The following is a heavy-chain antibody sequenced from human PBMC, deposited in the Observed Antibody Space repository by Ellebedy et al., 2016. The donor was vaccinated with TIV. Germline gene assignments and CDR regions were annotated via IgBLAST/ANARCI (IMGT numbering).Heavy chain of an antibody. CDR3: ARDRAVAGTCDY. J-gene: IGHJ4*02. V-gene: IGHV1-3*01. Sequence: AASVKVSCKASGYTFSSSKMHWVRQAPGQRLEWMGWINAGNGNTKHSQKLQGRVTMTTDTSTSTAYMELRSLRSDDTAVYYCARDRAVAGTCDYWGQGTLVTVSS. D-gene: IGHD6-19*01. CDR1: GYTFSSSK. CDR2: INAGNGNT.